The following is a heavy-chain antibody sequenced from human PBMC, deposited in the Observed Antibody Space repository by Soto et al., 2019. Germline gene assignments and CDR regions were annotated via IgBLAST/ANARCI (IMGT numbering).Heavy chain of an antibody. V-gene: IGHV4-4*02. D-gene: IGHD3-22*01. CDR2: IYHSGST. CDR1: GGSISSSNW. J-gene: IGHJ5*02. Sequence: NPSETLSLTCAVSGGSISSSNWWSWVRQPPGKGLEWIGEIYHSGSTNYNPSLKSRVTISVDKSKNQFSLKLSSVTAADTAVYYCARVKPSAPNWFDPWGQGTLVTVSS. CDR3: ARVKPSAPNWFDP.